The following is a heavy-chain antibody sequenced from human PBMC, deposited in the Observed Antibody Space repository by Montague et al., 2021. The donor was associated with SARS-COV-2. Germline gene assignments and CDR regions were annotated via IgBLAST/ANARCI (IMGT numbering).Heavy chain of an antibody. V-gene: IGHV4-59*01. CDR1: GGSMRRYY. J-gene: IGHJ4*02. D-gene: IGHD3-3*01. CDR3: ASRGTGNYELLDY. Sequence: SETLSLTCTISGGSMRRYYWTWIRQLPGKELEWIGSIYDSGGARYNPSPKSRVSISVDASKNQFALRVTSVTAADTAVYFCASRGTGNYELLDYWGQGILVTVSS. CDR2: IYDSGGA.